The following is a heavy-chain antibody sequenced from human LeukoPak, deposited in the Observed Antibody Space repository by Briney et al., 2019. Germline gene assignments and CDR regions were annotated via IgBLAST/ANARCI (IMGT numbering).Heavy chain of an antibody. Sequence: APVKASCKASGYTFTSYGISWGRQAPGQGGEWMGWISAYNGNTNYAQKLQGRVTMTTDTSTSKAYMELRSLRSDDTAVYYCASDCSSTSCYELDDAFDIWGQGTMVTVSS. CDR3: ASDCSSTSCYELDDAFDI. D-gene: IGHD2-2*01. J-gene: IGHJ3*02. CDR2: ISAYNGNT. V-gene: IGHV1-18*01. CDR1: GYTFTSYG.